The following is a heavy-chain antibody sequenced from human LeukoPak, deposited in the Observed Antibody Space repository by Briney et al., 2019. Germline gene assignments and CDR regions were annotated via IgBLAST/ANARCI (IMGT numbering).Heavy chain of an antibody. D-gene: IGHD5-18*01. Sequence: GGSLRLSCAASRFTFSSYAMHWLRQAPGKGLEWVAVISYDGSNKYYADSVKGRFTISRDNSKNTLYLQMNSLRAEDTAVYFCASGKYSYGDNWFDPWGQGTLVTVSS. J-gene: IGHJ5*02. CDR2: ISYDGSNK. CDR1: RFTFSSYA. CDR3: ASGKYSYGDNWFDP. V-gene: IGHV3-30*04.